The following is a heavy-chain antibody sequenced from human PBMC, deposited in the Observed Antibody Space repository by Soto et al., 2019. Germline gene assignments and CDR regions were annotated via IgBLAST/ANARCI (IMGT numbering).Heavy chain of an antibody. V-gene: IGHV3-30-3*01. CDR2: ISYDGSNK. CDR3: ARVLLGGYCSSTSCYTGWFDP. Sequence: GGSLRLSCAASGFTFSSYAMHWVRQAPGKGLEWVAVISYDGSNKYYADSVKGRFTISRDNSKSTLYLQMNSLRAEDTAVYYCARVLLGGYCSSTSCYTGWFDPWGQGTLVTVSS. D-gene: IGHD2-2*02. J-gene: IGHJ5*02. CDR1: GFTFSSYA.